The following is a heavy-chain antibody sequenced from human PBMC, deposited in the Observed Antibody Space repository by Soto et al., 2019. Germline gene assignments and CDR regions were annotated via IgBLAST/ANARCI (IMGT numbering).Heavy chain of an antibody. CDR3: VAGSPFEY. CDR1: GFIFGDAW. CDR2: VKRKSDGETT. D-gene: IGHD1-26*01. V-gene: IGHV3-15*05. Sequence: PWWSLRLSCAGSGFIFGDAWLSWFRQAPGKGLEWIGRVKRKSDGETTDYAAPVTGRFTISRDDSKPTVYLQMNSLKIEDTGIYYCVAGSPFEYWGQGTLVTVSS. J-gene: IGHJ4*02.